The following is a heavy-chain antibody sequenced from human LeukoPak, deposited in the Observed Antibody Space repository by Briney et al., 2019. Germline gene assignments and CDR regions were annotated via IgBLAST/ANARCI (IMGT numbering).Heavy chain of an antibody. CDR2: ISSNSTYI. D-gene: IGHD6-19*01. J-gene: IGHJ4*02. V-gene: IGHV3-21*01. CDR1: GFTFSSYN. Sequence: GGSLRPSCAASGFTFSSYNMNWVRQAPGKGLEWVSSISSNSTYIYYTDSLKGRFTISRDNAKNSLYLQMISLRAEDTAVYYCARDRGSGWLDYWGQGTLVTVSS. CDR3: ARDRGSGWLDY.